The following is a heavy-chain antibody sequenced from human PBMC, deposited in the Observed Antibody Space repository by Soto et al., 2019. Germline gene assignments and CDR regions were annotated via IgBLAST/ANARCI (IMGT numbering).Heavy chain of an antibody. J-gene: IGHJ1*01. V-gene: IGHV1-8*01. CDR3: ARSANTWTGTRYFPH. D-gene: IGHD1-1*01. CDR2: MNPNSGNT. Sequence: ASVKVSCKASGYTFTIYDINWVRQATGQGLEWMGWMNPNSGNTGYAQKFQGRVTMTRDTSTSTAYMELSSLRSDDTAVYYCARSANTWTGTRYFPHWGLGTLVTVSS. CDR1: GYTFTIYD.